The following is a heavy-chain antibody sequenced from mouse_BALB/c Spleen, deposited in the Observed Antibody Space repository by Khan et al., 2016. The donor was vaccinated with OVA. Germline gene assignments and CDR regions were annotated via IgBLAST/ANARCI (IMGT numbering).Heavy chain of an antibody. V-gene: IGHV3-5*02. CDR2: IFYSGSI. Sequence: EVQLQESGPGLVKPSQTVSLTCTVTGISITTGNYRWSWIRQFPGNKLEWMGFIFYSGSITYNPSLTSRTTITRDTSKNQFFLEMNSLTAEDTATYYCARDSGFGYFDVWGAGTTVTVSS. CDR3: ARDSGFGYFDV. CDR1: GISITTGNYR. J-gene: IGHJ1*01. D-gene: IGHD2-2*01.